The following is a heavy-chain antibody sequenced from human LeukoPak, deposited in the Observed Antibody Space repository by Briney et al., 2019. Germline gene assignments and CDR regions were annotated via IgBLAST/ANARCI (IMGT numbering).Heavy chain of an antibody. J-gene: IGHJ5*02. D-gene: IGHD5-18*01. CDR1: GYTFTSYG. CDR2: INTNTGNP. V-gene: IGHV7-4-1*02. Sequence: ASVKVSCKASGYTFTSYGISWVRQAPGQGLEWMGWINTNTGNPTYAQGFTGRFVFSLDTSVSTAYLQISSLKAEDTAVYYCARAPDTAMPPRYWFDPWGQGTLVTVSS. CDR3: ARAPDTAMPPRYWFDP.